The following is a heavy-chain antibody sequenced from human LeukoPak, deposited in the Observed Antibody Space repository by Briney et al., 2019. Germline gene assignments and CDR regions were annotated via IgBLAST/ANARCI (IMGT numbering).Heavy chain of an antibody. CDR3: ARDRYSSSWYVPANYYMDV. CDR1: GFTFSGYC. Sequence: GGSLRLSCAASGFTFSGYCMHGVREAPGKGLGWVSRINSDGSSTSYADSVKGRFTISRDNAKNTLYLQMNSLKAEDTAVYYCARDRYSSSWYVPANYYMDVWGKGTTVTVSS. V-gene: IGHV3-74*01. D-gene: IGHD6-13*01. CDR2: INSDGSST. J-gene: IGHJ6*03.